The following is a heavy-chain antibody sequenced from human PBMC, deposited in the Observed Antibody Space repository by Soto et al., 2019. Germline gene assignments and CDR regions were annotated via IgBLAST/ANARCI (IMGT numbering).Heavy chain of an antibody. Sequence: QVQLVESGGGVVQPGRSLRLSCAASGFTFSSYGMHWVRQAPGKGLEWVAVIWYDGSNKYYADSVKGRFTISRDNSKNTLYLQMNSLRAEDTAVYYCVRDSSSSSGGDLDYWGQGTLVTVSS. J-gene: IGHJ4*02. V-gene: IGHV3-33*01. CDR1: GFTFSSYG. D-gene: IGHD6-6*01. CDR2: IWYDGSNK. CDR3: VRDSSSSSGGDLDY.